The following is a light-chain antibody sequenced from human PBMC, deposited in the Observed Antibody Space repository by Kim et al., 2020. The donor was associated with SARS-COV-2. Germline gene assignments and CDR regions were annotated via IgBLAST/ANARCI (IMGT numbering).Light chain of an antibody. CDR2: DTN. CDR3: GTWDSGLSVHWV. Sequence: QSVLTQPPSVSAAPGQKVTISCSGSSSNIATNSVSWYQQLPGTAPKLVIYDTNKRPSGIPDRFSGSKSGTSATLAITRLQTGDEADYYCGTWDSGLSVHWVFGGGTQLTVL. V-gene: IGLV1-51*01. J-gene: IGLJ3*02. CDR1: SSNIATNS.